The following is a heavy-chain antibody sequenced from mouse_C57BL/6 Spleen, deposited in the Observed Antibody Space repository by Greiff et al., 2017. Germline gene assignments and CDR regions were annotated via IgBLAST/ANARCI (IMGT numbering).Heavy chain of an antibody. CDR1: GYSITSGYY. Sequence: EVKLEESGPGLVKPSQSLSLTCSVTGYSITSGYYWNWIRQFPGNKLEWMGYISYDGSNNYNPSLKNRISITRDTSKNQFFLKLNSVTTEDTATYYCARDRPYYDYDWYFDVWGTGTTVTVSS. CDR2: ISYDGSN. CDR3: ARDRPYYDYDWYFDV. V-gene: IGHV3-6*01. D-gene: IGHD2-4*01. J-gene: IGHJ1*03.